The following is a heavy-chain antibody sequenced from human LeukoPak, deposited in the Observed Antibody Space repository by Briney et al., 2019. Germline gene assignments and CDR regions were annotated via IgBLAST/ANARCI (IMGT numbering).Heavy chain of an antibody. J-gene: IGHJ4*02. CDR2: IRSNPDGGAT. CDR1: GFTFTNAW. D-gene: IGHD5-24*01. CDR3: TTAADGNGVEMATIPEGDF. Sequence: KSGGSLRLSCSASGFTFTNAWMSWVRQAPGKGLEWVGRIRSNPDGGATDYAAPVKGRFTISRDDSKNTLYLQMNSLKTEDTAVYYCTTAADGNGVEMATIPEGDFWGQGTLVTVSS. V-gene: IGHV3-15*01.